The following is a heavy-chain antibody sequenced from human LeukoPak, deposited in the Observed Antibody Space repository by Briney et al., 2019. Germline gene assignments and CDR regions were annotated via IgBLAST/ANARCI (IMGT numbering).Heavy chain of an antibody. CDR1: GFTFSSYA. CDR3: ARYRYSSGWYGNWFDP. CDR2: ISYDGSNK. J-gene: IGHJ5*02. D-gene: IGHD6-19*01. Sequence: GGSLRLSCAASGFTFSSYAMHWVRQAPGKGLEWVAVISYDGSNKYYADSVKGRFTISRDNSKNTLYLQMNSLRAEDTAVYYCARYRYSSGWYGNWFDPCGQGTLVTVSS. V-gene: IGHV3-30-3*01.